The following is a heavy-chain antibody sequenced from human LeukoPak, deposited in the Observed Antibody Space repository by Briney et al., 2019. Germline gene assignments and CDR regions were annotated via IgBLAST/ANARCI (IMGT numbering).Heavy chain of an antibody. CDR3: AKGKGYSSLYYFDY. D-gene: IGHD6-13*01. Sequence: SQTLSLTCTVSGGSISSGSYYWSWIRQPAGKGLEWIGRIYTSGSTNYNPSLKSRVTISVDTSKDQFSLKLSSVTAADTAVYYCAKGKGYSSLYYFDYWGQGTLVTVSS. CDR2: IYTSGST. CDR1: GGSISSGSYY. J-gene: IGHJ4*02. V-gene: IGHV4-61*02.